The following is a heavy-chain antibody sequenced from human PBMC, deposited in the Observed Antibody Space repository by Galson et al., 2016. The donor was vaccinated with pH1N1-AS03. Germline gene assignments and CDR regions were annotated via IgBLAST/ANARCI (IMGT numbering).Heavy chain of an antibody. CDR2: INQDGSEK. J-gene: IGHJ4*02. CDR1: GFTFSTYW. Sequence: SLRLSCAVSGFTFSTYWMSWVRQAPGKGPEWVAHINQDGSEKYYVDSVKGRFTISRDNAKNSLYLQMNSLRAEDTAVYYCASAPRGSGRSYYFDYWGQGTLVTVSS. V-gene: IGHV3-7*03. D-gene: IGHD2-15*01. CDR3: ASAPRGSGRSYYFDY.